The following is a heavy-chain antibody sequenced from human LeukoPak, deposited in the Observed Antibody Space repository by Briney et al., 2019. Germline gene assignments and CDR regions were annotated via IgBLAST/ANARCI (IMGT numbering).Heavy chain of an antibody. Sequence: SSVRVSCKASGGTFSSYAISWVRQAPGQGLEWMGGIIPIFGTANYAQKFQGRVTITADESTSTAYMELSSLRSEDTAVYYCAREGAVGAAYYYYMDVWGKGTTVTVSS. CDR1: GGTFSSYA. CDR2: IIPIFGTA. CDR3: AREGAVGAAYYYYMDV. J-gene: IGHJ6*03. V-gene: IGHV1-69*01. D-gene: IGHD2-15*01.